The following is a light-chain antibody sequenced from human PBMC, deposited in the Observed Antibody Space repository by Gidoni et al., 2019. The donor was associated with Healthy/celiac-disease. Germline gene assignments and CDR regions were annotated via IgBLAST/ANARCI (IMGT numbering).Light chain of an antibody. Sequence: DTQMTQSPSSLSASVGDRVTITCRASQSISSYLNWYQQKPGKAPKLLIYAASSLQSGVPSRFSGSGSGTDFTLTISSLQPEDFATYYCQQSYSTLFTFXPXTKVDIK. J-gene: IGKJ3*01. CDR1: QSISSY. CDR3: QQSYSTLFT. CDR2: AAS. V-gene: IGKV1-39*01.